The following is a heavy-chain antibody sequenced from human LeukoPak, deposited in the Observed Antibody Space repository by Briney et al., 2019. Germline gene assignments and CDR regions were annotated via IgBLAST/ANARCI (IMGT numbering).Heavy chain of an antibody. Sequence: ASVKVSCKASGYTFTSYAMHWVRQAPGQRLEWMGWINAGNGNTKYSQKFQGRVTITRDTSASTAYMELSSLRSKDTAVYYCAREDSDYGFDYWGQGTLVTVSS. CDR2: INAGNGNT. D-gene: IGHD4/OR15-4a*01. V-gene: IGHV1-3*01. J-gene: IGHJ4*02. CDR1: GYTFTSYA. CDR3: AREDSDYGFDY.